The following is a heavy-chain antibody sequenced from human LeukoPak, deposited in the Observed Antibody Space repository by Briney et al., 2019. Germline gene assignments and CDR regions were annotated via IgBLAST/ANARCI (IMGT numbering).Heavy chain of an antibody. V-gene: IGHV1-69*05. J-gene: IGHJ5*02. Sequence: SVKVSCKASGGTFSSYAISWVRQAPGQGLEWMGGIIPIFGTANYAQKFQGRVTITTDESTSTAYMELSSLRSEDTAVYYCARGQDSSSWYEIWFDPWGQGTLVTVSS. CDR2: IIPIFGTA. CDR1: GGTFSSYA. CDR3: ARGQDSSSWYEIWFDP. D-gene: IGHD6-13*01.